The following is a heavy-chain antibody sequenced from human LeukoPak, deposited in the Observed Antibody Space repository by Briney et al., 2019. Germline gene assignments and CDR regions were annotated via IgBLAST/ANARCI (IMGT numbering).Heavy chain of an antibody. CDR1: GFSFSNYG. Sequence: PGGSLRLSCAASGFSFSNYGMHWVRQAPGKGLEWVAVIWNDGSNKYYADSVKGRFTISRDNSKKTLYLRMDSLRAEDTAVYYCARERYSNYVFDYWGQGTLVTVSS. CDR2: IWNDGSNK. CDR3: ARERYSNYVFDY. V-gene: IGHV3-33*01. J-gene: IGHJ4*02. D-gene: IGHD4-11*01.